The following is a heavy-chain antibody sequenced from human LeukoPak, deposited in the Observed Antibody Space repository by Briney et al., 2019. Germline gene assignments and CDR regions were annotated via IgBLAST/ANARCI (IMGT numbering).Heavy chain of an antibody. CDR3: ARRLLHYYYMDV. CDR1: GGSISSSINY. Sequence: SETLSLTCTVSGGSISSSINYWAWIRQTPGKGLEWIGSIYYSGSAYYKPSLKSRATISLDTSKNQFSLKLSSVTAADTAVYYCARRLLHYYYMDVWGKGTTVTVS. D-gene: IGHD2-21*01. J-gene: IGHJ6*03. CDR2: IYYSGSA. V-gene: IGHV4-39*01.